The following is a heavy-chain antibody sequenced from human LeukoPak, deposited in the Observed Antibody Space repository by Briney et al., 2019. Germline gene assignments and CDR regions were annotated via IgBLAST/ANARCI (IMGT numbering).Heavy chain of an antibody. Sequence: SETLSLTCAVSGYSISSGYYWGWIRQPPGKGLEWIGSIYHSGSTYYNPSLKSRVTISVDTSKNQFSLKLSSVTAADTAVYYCARQLLVRTTKGEYYFDYWGQRTLVTVSS. D-gene: IGHD1-26*01. J-gene: IGHJ4*02. CDR2: IYHSGST. V-gene: IGHV4-38-2*01. CDR3: ARQLLVRTTKGEYYFDY. CDR1: GYSISSGYY.